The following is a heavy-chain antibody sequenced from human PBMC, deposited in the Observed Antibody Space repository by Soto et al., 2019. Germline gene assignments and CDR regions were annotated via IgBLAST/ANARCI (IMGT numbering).Heavy chain of an antibody. D-gene: IGHD3-16*01. V-gene: IGHV1-18*01. J-gene: IGHJ6*02. CDR1: GYTFTRYG. CDR3: AMVDVYVTPSPQDV. CDR2: INTYNGNT. Sequence: QVQLVQSGAEVXXPGASVKVSCKASGYTFTRYGIGWARQAPGQGLEWMGWINTYNGNTNYAQNVQGRVTLTTDTSTSTAYMELRSLRSNDTAIYYCAMVDVYVTPSPQDVWGQGTTVIVSS.